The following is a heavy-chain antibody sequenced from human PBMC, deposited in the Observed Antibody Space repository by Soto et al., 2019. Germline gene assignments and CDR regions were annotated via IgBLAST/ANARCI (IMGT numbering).Heavy chain of an antibody. V-gene: IGHV1-18*01. Sequence: EASVKVSCKASGYTFTSYGISWVRQAPGQGLEWMGWISAYNGNTNYAQKLQGRVTMTTDTSTSTAYMELSSLRSEDTAVYYCAADDLGIAAAGTPDYYYYGMDVWGQGTTVTVSS. CDR2: ISAYNGNT. CDR1: GYTFTSYG. D-gene: IGHD6-13*01. CDR3: AADDLGIAAAGTPDYYYYGMDV. J-gene: IGHJ6*02.